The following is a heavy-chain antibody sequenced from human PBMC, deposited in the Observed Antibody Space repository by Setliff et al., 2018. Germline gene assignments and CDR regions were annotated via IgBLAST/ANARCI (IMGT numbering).Heavy chain of an antibody. V-gene: IGHV1-18*01. CDR1: GYTFRNCA. CDR3: ARAPSVELVTIRTNSWFTY. D-gene: IGHD5-18*01. CDR2: ISVYNGDT. Sequence: ASVKVSCKASGYTFRNCAFAWVRQAPGQGLEWVGWISVYNGDTNYAQKFQGRVTLTTDTSTSTAYMELRSLTSDDSAFYYCARAPSVELVTIRTNSWFTYWGQGTLVNVSS. J-gene: IGHJ4*02.